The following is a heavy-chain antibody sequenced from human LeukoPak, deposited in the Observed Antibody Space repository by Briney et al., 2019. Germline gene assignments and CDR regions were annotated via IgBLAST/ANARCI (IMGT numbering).Heavy chain of an antibody. CDR3: ARGSVWFGELLSQKYYFDY. Sequence: ASVNVSCKASGYTFTSYYMHWVRQAPGQGLEWMGIINPSGGSTSYAQKFQGRVTMTRDTSTSTVYMELSSLRSEDTAVYYCARGSVWFGELLSQKYYFDYWGQGTLVTVSS. J-gene: IGHJ4*02. CDR1: GYTFTSYY. V-gene: IGHV1-46*01. D-gene: IGHD3-10*01. CDR2: INPSGGST.